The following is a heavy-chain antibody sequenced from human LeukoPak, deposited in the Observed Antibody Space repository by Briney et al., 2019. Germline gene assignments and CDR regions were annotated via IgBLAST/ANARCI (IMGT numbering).Heavy chain of an antibody. Sequence: GSVKVPCKASGYTFTGYYMHWVQQAPRQGLEWMGWINPNSGGTNYAQKFQGTVTMTRDTTISTAYMELSRLRSEDTAVYYCAREDSSGWSDLDYWGQGTLVTVSS. J-gene: IGHJ4*02. V-gene: IGHV1-2*02. CDR2: INPNSGGT. CDR1: GYTFTGYY. D-gene: IGHD6-19*01. CDR3: AREDSSGWSDLDY.